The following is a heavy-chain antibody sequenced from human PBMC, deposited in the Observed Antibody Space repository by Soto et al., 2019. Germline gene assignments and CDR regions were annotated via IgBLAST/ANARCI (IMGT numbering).Heavy chain of an antibody. D-gene: IGHD3-16*01. CDR3: ATARQVWSFTDPDY. J-gene: IGHJ4*02. Sequence: QVRVVESGGGAVQPGRSLRLSCAASGVIFKNYGMHWVRQSPGKGLEWVAFISYDGGEEHYADSVKGRFSISRDNTYNTVYLQMNSLTGDDKAVYYCATARQVWSFTDPDYWGQGNLVTVSS. CDR2: ISYDGGEE. CDR1: GVIFKNYG. V-gene: IGHV3-30*03.